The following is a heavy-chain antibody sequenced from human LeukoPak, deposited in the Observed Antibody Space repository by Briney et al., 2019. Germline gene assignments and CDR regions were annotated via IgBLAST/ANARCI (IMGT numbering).Heavy chain of an antibody. Sequence: ASVKVSCKASEYTFINYYLHWVRQAPGQGLEWMGWINPNSGGTKYVQKFQGRVTMSRDTSISTAYMELSSLRSEDTAVYYCARGLHYYDSIAWGYWGQGTLVTVSS. CDR2: INPNSGGT. CDR1: EYTFINYY. CDR3: ARGLHYYDSIAWGY. J-gene: IGHJ4*02. D-gene: IGHD3-22*01. V-gene: IGHV1-2*02.